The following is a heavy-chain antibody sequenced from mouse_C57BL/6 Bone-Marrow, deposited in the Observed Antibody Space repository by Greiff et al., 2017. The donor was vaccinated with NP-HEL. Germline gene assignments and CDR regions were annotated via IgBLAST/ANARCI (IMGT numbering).Heavy chain of an antibody. CDR3: ARGLRGFGD. CDR1: GFNIKDYY. J-gene: IGHJ3*01. D-gene: IGHD2-2*01. CDR2: IDPEDGET. V-gene: IGHV14-2*01. Sequence: VQLQQSGAELVKPGASVKLSCTASGFNIKDYYMHWVKQRTEKGLEWIGRIDPEDGETKYAPNFQGQATITADTSSNTAYLQLSSLTAEDTAVDYCARGLRGFGDWGQGRLVTVST.